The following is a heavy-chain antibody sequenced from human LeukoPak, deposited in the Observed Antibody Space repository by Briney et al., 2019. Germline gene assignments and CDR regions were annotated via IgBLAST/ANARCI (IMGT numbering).Heavy chain of an antibody. Sequence: GGSLRLSCAASGFTFSSYSMNWVRQAPGKGLEWVSYISSSSSTIYYADSVKGRFTISRDDAKNSLYLQMNSLRAEDTAVYYCARGVYYDSSGYYAKHFDYWGQGTLVTVSS. D-gene: IGHD3-22*01. CDR1: GFTFSSYS. V-gene: IGHV3-48*01. CDR3: ARGVYYDSSGYYAKHFDY. CDR2: ISSSSSTI. J-gene: IGHJ4*02.